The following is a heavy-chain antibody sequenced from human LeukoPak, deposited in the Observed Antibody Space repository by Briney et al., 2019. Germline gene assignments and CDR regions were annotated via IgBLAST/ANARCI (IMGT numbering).Heavy chain of an antibody. V-gene: IGHV3-74*01. J-gene: IGHJ4*01. D-gene: IGHD6-6*01. CDR2: ISGDGSVA. Sequence: GGSLRLSCTASGFTLRNYWMHWVRQVPGKRLVWVSRISGDGSVANYADSVQGRFTISRDNAKNMLYLQINSLRSEDTAVYFCARYSSSSGGASCYLDYWGHGTLLTVSS. CDR3: ARYSSSSGGASCYLDY. CDR1: GFTLRNYW.